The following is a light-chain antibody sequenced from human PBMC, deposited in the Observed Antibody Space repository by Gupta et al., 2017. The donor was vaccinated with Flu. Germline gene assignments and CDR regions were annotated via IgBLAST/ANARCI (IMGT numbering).Light chain of an antibody. CDR1: QSISSW. CDR3: QQDDSYSGT. V-gene: IGKV1-5*03. Sequence: DIQMTQSPSTLSASVGDRVTITCRASQSISSWLAWYQQKPGKAPKLLISKASNLESGVPSRFSGSGSGTEFTLTIGSLQPDDFATYYCQQDDSYSGTFGPGTKVDIK. CDR2: KAS. J-gene: IGKJ3*01.